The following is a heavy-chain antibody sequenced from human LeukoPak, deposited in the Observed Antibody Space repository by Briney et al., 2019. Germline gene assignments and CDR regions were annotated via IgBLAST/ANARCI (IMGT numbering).Heavy chain of an antibody. J-gene: IGHJ4*02. D-gene: IGHD4-17*01. V-gene: IGHV4-39*01. CDR2: VYYTGST. Sequence: SETLSLTCTVSGVSISGSDYYWGWVRQPPGQGLEWIGSVYYTGSTYYNPSLKRRVSISVDTSKTQFLLKLSSVTAADTAVYYCARQDYADAFDNWGQGTLVTVSS. CDR3: ARQDYADAFDN. CDR1: GVSISGSDYY.